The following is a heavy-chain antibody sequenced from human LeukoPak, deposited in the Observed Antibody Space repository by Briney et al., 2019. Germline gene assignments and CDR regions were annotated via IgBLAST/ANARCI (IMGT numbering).Heavy chain of an antibody. V-gene: IGHV3-7*01. D-gene: IGHD3-22*01. J-gene: IGHJ4*02. CDR1: GFTFSNYY. Sequence: GGSLRLSCVASGFTFSNYYMSWVRQAPGKGLEWVANLKKDETENHYVDSVKGRFTISRDNAKNSLFLQMTSLRAEDTAIYYCAKTGDTSGYRSIDYWGQGTLVTVSS. CDR2: LKKDETEN. CDR3: AKTGDTSGYRSIDY.